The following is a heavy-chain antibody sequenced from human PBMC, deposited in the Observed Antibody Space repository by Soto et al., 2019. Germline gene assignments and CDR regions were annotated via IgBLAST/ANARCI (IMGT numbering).Heavy chain of an antibody. Sequence: QVQLVESGGGVVQPGRSLRLSCAASGFSFSGYAMHWVRQAPGKGLEWVAFISYDGSNDYYADFVKGRFAISRDDSKNTLHLQMNSLRAEDTAVYYCAEERTGYYIENWGQGTLVTVSS. J-gene: IGHJ4*02. V-gene: IGHV3-30*18. D-gene: IGHD3-9*01. CDR3: AEERTGYYIEN. CDR2: ISYDGSND. CDR1: GFSFSGYA.